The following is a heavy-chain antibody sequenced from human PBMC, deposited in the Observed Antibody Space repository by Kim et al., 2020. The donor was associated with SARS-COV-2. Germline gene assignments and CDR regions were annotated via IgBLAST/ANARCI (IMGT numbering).Heavy chain of an antibody. V-gene: IGHV3-23*01. CDR3: AKGRSAFDV. CDR1: GFTFSSDA. CDR2: ISASGAST. D-gene: IGHD4-17*01. Sequence: GGSLRLSCAASGFTFSSDAMTWVRQAPGKGLEWVSVISASGASTYYADSVKGRFTISRDNSKNTLYLQMNSQRAEDTAVYYCAKGRSAFDVWGRGTLVT. J-gene: IGHJ3*01.